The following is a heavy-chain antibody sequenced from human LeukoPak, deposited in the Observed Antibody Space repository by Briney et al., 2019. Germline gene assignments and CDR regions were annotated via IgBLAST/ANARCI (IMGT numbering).Heavy chain of an antibody. Sequence: ASVKVSCKASGYTFTGCYMHWVRQAPGQGLEWMGWINPNSGGTNYAQKFQGRVTMTRDTSISTAYMELSRLRSDDTAVYYCARPKNWNYGEIDYWGQGTLVTVSS. CDR2: INPNSGGT. CDR3: ARPKNWNYGEIDY. CDR1: GYTFTGCY. J-gene: IGHJ4*02. V-gene: IGHV1-2*02. D-gene: IGHD1-7*01.